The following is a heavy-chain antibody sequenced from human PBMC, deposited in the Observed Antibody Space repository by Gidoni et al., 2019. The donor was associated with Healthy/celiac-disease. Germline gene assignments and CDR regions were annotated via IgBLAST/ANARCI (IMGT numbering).Heavy chain of an antibody. J-gene: IGHJ6*02. CDR3: AKDLLDSARYYYYGMDV. D-gene: IGHD1-1*01. V-gene: IGHV3-23*01. Sequence: EVQLLESGGGLVQPGGSLRLSCAASGFTFRSYAMSWVRQAPGKGLEWVSAISGSGGSTYYADSVKGRFTISRDNSKNTLYLQMNSLRAEDTAVYYCAKDLLDSARYYYYGMDVWGQGTTVTVSS. CDR1: GFTFRSYA. CDR2: ISGSGGST.